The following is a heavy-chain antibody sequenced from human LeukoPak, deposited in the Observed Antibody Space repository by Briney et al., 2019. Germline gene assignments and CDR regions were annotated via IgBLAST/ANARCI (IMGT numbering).Heavy chain of an antibody. CDR3: ARGPGAASQEAFDY. D-gene: IGHD1-26*01. CDR1: GGSISSYY. J-gene: IGHJ4*02. Sequence: PSETLSLTCTVSGGSISSYYWSWILQPAGKGLEWIGRIYTSGSTNYNPSLKSRVTMSVDTSNNQFSLKLNSVTAADTAVYYCARGPGAASQEAFDYWGQGTLVTVSS. CDR2: IYTSGST. V-gene: IGHV4-4*07.